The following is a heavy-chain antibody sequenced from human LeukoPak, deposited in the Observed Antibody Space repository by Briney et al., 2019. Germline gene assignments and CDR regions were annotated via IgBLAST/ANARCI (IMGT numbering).Heavy chain of an antibody. CDR3: AKDDGWIQFNP. CDR1: GFTFSRHG. Sequence: PGGTLRLSCVGSGFTFSRHGLNWVRRAPGKGLEWVSGISPGGDITYYAESVKSRFFISRDNSKNTVILQMHSLRAEDTAIYYCAKDDGWIQFNPWGQGTLVTVSS. J-gene: IGHJ4*02. CDR2: ISPGGDIT. D-gene: IGHD5-18*01. V-gene: IGHV3-23*01.